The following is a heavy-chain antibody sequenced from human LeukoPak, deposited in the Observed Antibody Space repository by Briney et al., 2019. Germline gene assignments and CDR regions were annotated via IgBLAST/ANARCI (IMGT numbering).Heavy chain of an antibody. CDR1: GFTFSSYA. CDR3: ARGGYCSSTSCYTLVAYYYYMDV. CDR2: ISGSGGST. V-gene: IGHV3-23*01. D-gene: IGHD2-2*02. J-gene: IGHJ6*03. Sequence: GGSLRLSCAASGFTFSSYAMSWVRQAPGKGLEWVSAISGSGGSTYYADSVKGRFTISRDNSKNTLYLQMNSLRAEDTAVYYCARGGYCSSTSCYTLVAYYYYMDVWGKGTTVTVSS.